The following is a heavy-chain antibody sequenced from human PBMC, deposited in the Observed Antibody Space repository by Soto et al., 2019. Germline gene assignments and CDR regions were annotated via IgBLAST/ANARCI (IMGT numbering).Heavy chain of an antibody. V-gene: IGHV4-30-4*01. CDR1: GGSISSGDYH. J-gene: IGHJ4*02. CDR2: IYYSGST. Sequence: SETLSLTCTVSGGSISSGDYHWSWIRQPPGKGLEWIGYIYYSGSTYYNPSLKSRVTISVDTSKNQFSLKLSSVTAADTAVYYCARETTVVTRGVDYFDYWGQGXLVTVSS. CDR3: ARETTVVTRGVDYFDY. D-gene: IGHD4-17*01.